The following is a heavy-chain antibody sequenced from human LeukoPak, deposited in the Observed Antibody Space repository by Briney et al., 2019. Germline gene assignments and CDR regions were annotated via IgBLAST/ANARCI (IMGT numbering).Heavy chain of an antibody. Sequence: PSETLSLTCTVSGYSISSDYYWGWIRQPPGKGLEWIASVSHSGSTYYNPSLKSRVTISVDTSKNQFSLKLSSVTAADTAVYYCASLQGGYLPGWFDPWGQGTLVTVSS. CDR3: ASLQGGYLPGWFDP. CDR1: GYSISSDYY. J-gene: IGHJ5*02. D-gene: IGHD5-12*01. CDR2: VSHSGST. V-gene: IGHV4-38-2*02.